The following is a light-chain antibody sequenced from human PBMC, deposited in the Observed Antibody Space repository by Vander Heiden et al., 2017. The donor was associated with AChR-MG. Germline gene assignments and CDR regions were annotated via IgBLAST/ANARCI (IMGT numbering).Light chain of an antibody. CDR1: SSDVGGYND. Sequence: QPALTQPASVSGSPGQSITISCTGPSSDVGGYNDVSWYQQHPGKAPKLRIYDVSNRPAGVSNRFSGSKSGNTDSLTISGLQAEDEADYYCSSYTSSSTFVCGGGTKL. CDR2: DVS. V-gene: IGLV2-14*01. J-gene: IGLJ2*01. CDR3: SSYTSSSTFV.